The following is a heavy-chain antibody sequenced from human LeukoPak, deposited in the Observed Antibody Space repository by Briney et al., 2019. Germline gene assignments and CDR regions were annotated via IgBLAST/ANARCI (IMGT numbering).Heavy chain of an antibody. V-gene: IGHV4-39*07. CDR3: ARNSGYDLGNAFDI. CDR1: GGSISSSSYY. D-gene: IGHD5-12*01. Sequence: SETLSLTCTVSGGSISSSSYYWGCIRQPPGKGLEWIGSIYYSGSTYYNPSLKSRVTISVDKSKNQFSLKLSSVTAADTAVYYCARNSGYDLGNAFDIWGQGTMVTVSS. J-gene: IGHJ3*02. CDR2: IYYSGST.